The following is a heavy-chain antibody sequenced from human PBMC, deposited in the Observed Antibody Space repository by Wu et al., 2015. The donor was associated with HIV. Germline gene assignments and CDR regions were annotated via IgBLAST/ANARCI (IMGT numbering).Heavy chain of an antibody. Sequence: QVQLVQSGAEVKKPGSSVKVSCKASGGTFSSYAISWVRQAPGQGLEWMGGIIPIFGTANYAQKFQGRVTITADESTSTAYMELSSLRSEDTAVYYCARGGYSSSREGPWCFQHWGQGTLVTVSS. CDR2: IIPIFGTA. CDR3: ARGGYSSSREGPWCFQH. V-gene: IGHV1-69*12. D-gene: IGHD6-13*01. J-gene: IGHJ1*01. CDR1: GGTFSSYA.